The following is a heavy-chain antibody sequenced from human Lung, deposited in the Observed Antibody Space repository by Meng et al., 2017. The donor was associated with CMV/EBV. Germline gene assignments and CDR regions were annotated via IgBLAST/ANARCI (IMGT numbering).Heavy chain of an antibody. V-gene: IGHV1-46*01. CDR1: GYTFTNCY. CDR3: ARGGYCSNTNCYNWFDP. D-gene: IGHD2-2*03. J-gene: IGHJ5*02. Sequence: QVPLVQSGSEVKKPWASVKVFFKASGYTFTNCYIHWVRQAPGQGLEWTGIINPTSGDANYAQKFQGSVIMTRDTSTSTVYMELSTLRSGDTAVYYCARGGYCSNTNCYNWFDPWGQGTLVTVSS. CDR2: INPTSGDA.